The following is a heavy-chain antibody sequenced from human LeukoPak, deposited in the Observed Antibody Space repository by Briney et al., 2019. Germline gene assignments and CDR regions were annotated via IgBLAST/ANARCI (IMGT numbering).Heavy chain of an antibody. J-gene: IGHJ4*02. V-gene: IGHV3-53*01. CDR1: GFPVSSNY. CDR3: ASGSTSSGYRLAY. Sequence: PGGSLRLSCAVSGFPVSSNYTSWVRQAPGKGLEWVSVIYSGDRTNYADSVKGRFTISRDNSKNTLYLQMNSLRVEDTAVYYYASGSTSSGYRLAYWGQGTLVTVSS. D-gene: IGHD3-22*01. CDR2: IYSGDRT.